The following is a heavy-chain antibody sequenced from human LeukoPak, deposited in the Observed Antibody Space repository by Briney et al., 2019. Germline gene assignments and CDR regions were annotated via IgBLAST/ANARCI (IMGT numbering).Heavy chain of an antibody. V-gene: IGHV1-69*13. CDR3: AAAKKKAAMVNYFDY. D-gene: IGHD5-18*01. J-gene: IGHJ4*02. CDR2: IIPIFGTA. Sequence: SMKVSCKASGGTFSSYAISWVRQAPGQGLEWMGGIIPIFGTANYAQKFQGRVTITADESTGTAYMELSSLRSEDTAVYYCAAAKKKAAMVNYFDYWGQGTLVTVSS. CDR1: GGTFSSYA.